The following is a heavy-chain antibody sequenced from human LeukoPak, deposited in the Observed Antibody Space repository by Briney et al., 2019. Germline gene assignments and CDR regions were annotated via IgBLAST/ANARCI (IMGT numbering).Heavy chain of an antibody. D-gene: IGHD3-10*01. V-gene: IGHV3-30*02. CDR1: GFTFSSYA. CDR2: IRYDGNDK. Sequence: GGSLRLSCAASGFTFSSYAIHWVRQAPGKGLEWVAFIRYDGNDKYYAKSVKGRFTISRDTSRNTVSLQMNSLRLEDTAIYYCAKPLMRDRWFGESWGQGTLVTVSS. J-gene: IGHJ5*02. CDR3: AKPLMRDRWFGES.